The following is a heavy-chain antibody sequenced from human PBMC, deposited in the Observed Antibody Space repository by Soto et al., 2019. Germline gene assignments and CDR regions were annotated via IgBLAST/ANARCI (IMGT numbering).Heavy chain of an antibody. CDR3: AAPRSYYYDSSGLDAFDI. CDR2: IVVGSGNT. D-gene: IGHD3-22*01. V-gene: IGHV1-58*01. CDR1: GFTFTISA. Sequence: SVKVCSKSSGFTFTISAVQWARQARGQRLEWIGWIVVGSGNTNYAQKFQERVTITRDMSTSTAYMELSSLRSEDTAVYYCAAPRSYYYDSSGLDAFDIWGQGTMVTVSS. J-gene: IGHJ3*02.